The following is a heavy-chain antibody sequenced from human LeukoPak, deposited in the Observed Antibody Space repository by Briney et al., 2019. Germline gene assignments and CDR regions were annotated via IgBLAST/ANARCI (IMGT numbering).Heavy chain of an antibody. J-gene: IGHJ5*02. V-gene: IGHV1-69*13. D-gene: IGHD3-22*01. CDR2: IIPIFGTA. CDR1: GGTFSSYA. Sequence: ASVKVSCKASGGTFSSYAISWVRQAPGQGLEWMGGIIPIFGTANYAQKFQGRVTITADESTSTAYMELSSLRSEDTAVYYCASGDYYDSSGSVLLWVNWFDPWGQGTLVTVSS. CDR3: ASGDYYDSSGSVLLWVNWFDP.